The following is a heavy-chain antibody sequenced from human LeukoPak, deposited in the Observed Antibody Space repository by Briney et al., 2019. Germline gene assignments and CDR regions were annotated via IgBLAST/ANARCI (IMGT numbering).Heavy chain of an antibody. CDR1: GGSISSYY. CDR3: ARASQYYFDSSGYYGYYFDY. CDR2: IYYSGST. Sequence: SETLSLTCTVSGGSISSYYWSWIRQPPGKGLEWIGYIYYSGSTNYNPSLKSRVTISVDTSKNQFSLKLSSVTAADTAVYYCARASQYYFDSSGYYGYYFDYWGQGTLVTVSS. V-gene: IGHV4-59*01. D-gene: IGHD3-22*01. J-gene: IGHJ4*02.